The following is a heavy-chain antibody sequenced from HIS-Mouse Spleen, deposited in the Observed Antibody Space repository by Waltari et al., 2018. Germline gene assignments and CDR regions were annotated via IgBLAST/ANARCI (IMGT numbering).Heavy chain of an antibody. J-gene: IGHJ2*01. CDR1: GGSISSSSYY. D-gene: IGHD6-13*01. CDR3: AREIPYSSSWYDWYFDL. Sequence: QLQLQESGPGLVKPSETLSLTCTVSGGSISSSSYYWGWIRQPPGKGLEWIGSIYSSGRTYHNPSLKSRVTISVDTSKNQFSLKLSSVTAADTAVYYCAREIPYSSSWYDWYFDLWGRGTLVTVSS. V-gene: IGHV4-39*07. CDR2: IYSSGRT.